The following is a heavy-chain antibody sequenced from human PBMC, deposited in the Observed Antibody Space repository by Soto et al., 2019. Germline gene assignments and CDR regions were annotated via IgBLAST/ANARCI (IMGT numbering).Heavy chain of an antibody. CDR2: IYWDDDK. V-gene: IGHV2-5*02. CDR1: GFSLSTSGVG. J-gene: IGHJ4*02. Sequence: GSGPTLVNPTQTLTLTCTFSGFSLSTSGVGVGWIRQPPGKALEWLALIYWDDDKRYSPSLKSRLTITKDTSKNQVVLTMTNMDPVDTATYYCAHRRFVPRWYYYESSGYPRDYFDYWGQGTLVTVS. D-gene: IGHD3-22*01. CDR3: AHRRFVPRWYYYESSGYPRDYFDY.